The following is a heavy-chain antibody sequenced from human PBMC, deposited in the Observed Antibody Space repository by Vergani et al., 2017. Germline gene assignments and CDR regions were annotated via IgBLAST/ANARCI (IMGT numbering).Heavy chain of an antibody. CDR1: GGTFSSYA. CDR3: ARXANGALYCSGGSCNTHNWFDP. V-gene: IGHV1-69*01. D-gene: IGHD2-15*01. J-gene: IGHJ5*02. Sequence: QVQLVQSGAEVKKPGSSVKVSCKASGGTFSSYAISWVRQAPGQGLEWMGGIIPIFGTANYAQKFQGRVTITADESTSTAYMELSSLRSEDTAVYYCARXANGALYCSGGSCNTHNWFDPWGQGTLVTVSS. CDR2: IIPIFGTA.